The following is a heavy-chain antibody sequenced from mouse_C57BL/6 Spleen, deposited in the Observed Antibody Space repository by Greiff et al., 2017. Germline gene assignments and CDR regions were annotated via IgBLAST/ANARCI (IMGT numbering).Heavy chain of an antibody. CDR1: GYSITSGYY. CDR3: ARDQTLYYGYDVGAMDY. Sequence: VQLQQSGPGLVKPSQSLSLTCSVTGYSITSGYYWNWIRQFPGNKLEWMGYISYDGSNNYNPSLKNRISITRDTSKNQFFLKLNSVTTEDTATYYCARDQTLYYGYDVGAMDYWGQGTSVTVSS. V-gene: IGHV3-6*01. CDR2: ISYDGSN. D-gene: IGHD2-2*01. J-gene: IGHJ4*01.